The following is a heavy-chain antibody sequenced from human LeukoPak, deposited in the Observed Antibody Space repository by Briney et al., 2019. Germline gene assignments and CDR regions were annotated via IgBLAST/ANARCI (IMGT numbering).Heavy chain of an antibody. CDR1: GFTFSSYS. Sequence: GGSLRLSCAASGFTFSSYSMNWVRQAPGKGLEWVSSISSSSSYIYYGDSVKGRFTISRDNAKNSLYLQMNNLRAEDTAVYYCAKRDRPCSGDCSAPYYFDYWGQGTLVTVSS. CDR3: AKRDRPCSGDCSAPYYFDY. D-gene: IGHD2-21*02. CDR2: ISSSSSYI. V-gene: IGHV3-21*01. J-gene: IGHJ4*02.